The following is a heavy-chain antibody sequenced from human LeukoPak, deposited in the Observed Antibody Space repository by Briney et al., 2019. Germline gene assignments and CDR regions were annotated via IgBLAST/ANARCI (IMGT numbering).Heavy chain of an antibody. D-gene: IGHD2-15*01. CDR2: ISGSGGST. Sequence: GRSLRLSCTASGFTFSSYAMSWVRQAPGQGLEWVSAISGSGGSTYYADSVKGRFTISRDNSKNTLYLQMNSLRAEDTAVYYCAKGIRVVAANCFNYWGQGTLVTVSS. CDR1: GFTFSSYA. V-gene: IGHV3-23*01. CDR3: AKGIRVVAANCFNY. J-gene: IGHJ4*02.